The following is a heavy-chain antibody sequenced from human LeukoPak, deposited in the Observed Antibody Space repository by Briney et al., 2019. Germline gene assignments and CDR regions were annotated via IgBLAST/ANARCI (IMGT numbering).Heavy chain of an antibody. CDR1: GYTFTSYG. CDR3: ARDLRRRGYGSGSYYNLDY. J-gene: IGHJ4*02. D-gene: IGHD3-10*01. V-gene: IGHV1-18*01. Sequence: ASVKVSCKASGYTFTSYGISWVRQAPGQGLEWMGWISAYNGNTNYAQKLQGRVTMTTDTSTSTAYMELRSLRSDDTAVYYCARDLRRRGYGSGSYYNLDYWGQGTLVTVSS. CDR2: ISAYNGNT.